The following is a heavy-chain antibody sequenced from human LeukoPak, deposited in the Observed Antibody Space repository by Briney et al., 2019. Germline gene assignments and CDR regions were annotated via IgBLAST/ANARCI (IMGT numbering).Heavy chain of an antibody. D-gene: IGHD1-26*01. CDR1: GGSISSGGYS. J-gene: IGHJ4*02. CDR3: ARLSGSYLRRNFDY. CDR2: IYYSGST. V-gene: IGHV4-61*08. Sequence: PSETLSLTCAVSGGSISSGGYSWSWIRQPPGKGLEWIGHIYYSGSTNYNPSLKSRVTISVDTSKNQFSLKLSSVTAADTAVYYCARLSGSYLRRNFDYWGQGTLVTVSS.